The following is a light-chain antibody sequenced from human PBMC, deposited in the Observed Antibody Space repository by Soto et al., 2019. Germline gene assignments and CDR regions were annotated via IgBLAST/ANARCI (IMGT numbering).Light chain of an antibody. CDR1: QNIRNW. Sequence: DIQITHSPSTLSVSVVDSVTITFRASQNIRNWLAWYQQKPGKAPNPLIYDASSLKSGVPARFSGSGSGKEFTLTISSLQPDDFATYYCQQYNTYSTFGQGTRLEIK. CDR2: DAS. V-gene: IGKV1-5*01. CDR3: QQYNTYST. J-gene: IGKJ5*01.